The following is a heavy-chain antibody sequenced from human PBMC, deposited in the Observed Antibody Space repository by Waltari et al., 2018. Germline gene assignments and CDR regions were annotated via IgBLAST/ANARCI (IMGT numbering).Heavy chain of an antibody. J-gene: IGHJ5*02. Sequence: QVQLQESGPGLVKPSETLSLTCAVSGYSISSGYYWGWVRQPPGKGLDGIGSIYHSGSTYYNPSLKSRVTISVDTSKNQFSLKLSSVTAADTAVYYCARDQRITMVRGVSFWFDPWGQGTLVTVSS. V-gene: IGHV4-38-2*02. CDR2: IYHSGST. CDR3: ARDQRITMVRGVSFWFDP. CDR1: GYSISSGYY. D-gene: IGHD3-10*01.